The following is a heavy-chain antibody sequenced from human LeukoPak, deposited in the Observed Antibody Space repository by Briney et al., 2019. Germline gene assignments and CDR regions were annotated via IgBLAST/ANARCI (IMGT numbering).Heavy chain of an antibody. Sequence: GGSLRLSCTSSQLTFNRYVMAWVRQAPGKGLEWVSVIYSGGSTYYADSVKGRFTISRDNSKNTLYLQMNSLRAEDTAVYYCARDRGYSYGSYYYYYGMDVWGQGTTVTVSS. D-gene: IGHD5-18*01. CDR3: ARDRGYSYGSYYYYYGMDV. J-gene: IGHJ6*02. V-gene: IGHV3-66*01. CDR2: IYSGGST. CDR1: QLTFNRYV.